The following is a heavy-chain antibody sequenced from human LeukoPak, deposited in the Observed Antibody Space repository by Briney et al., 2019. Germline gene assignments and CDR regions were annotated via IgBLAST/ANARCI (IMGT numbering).Heavy chain of an antibody. Sequence: ASVKVSCKASGYTFTSYGISWVRQAPGQGLEWMGWISAYNGNTNYAQKLQGRVTVTTDTSTSTAYMELRSLRSDDTAVYYCARFTFGENPKTFDYWGQGTLVTVSS. CDR2: ISAYNGNT. J-gene: IGHJ4*02. CDR1: GYTFTSYG. V-gene: IGHV1-18*01. D-gene: IGHD3-16*01. CDR3: ARFTFGENPKTFDY.